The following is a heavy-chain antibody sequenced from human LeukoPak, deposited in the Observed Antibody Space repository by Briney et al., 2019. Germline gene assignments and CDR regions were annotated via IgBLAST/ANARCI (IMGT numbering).Heavy chain of an antibody. CDR3: ARHSGEAFDI. Sequence: SETLSLTCAVYGGSFSGYYWSWIRQPPGKGLEWIEEINHSGSTNYDPSLKSRVTISVDTSKNQFSLKLSSVTAADTAVYYCARHSGEAFDIWGQGTMVTVSS. CDR1: GGSFSGYY. D-gene: IGHD6-19*01. V-gene: IGHV4-34*01. CDR2: INHSGST. J-gene: IGHJ3*02.